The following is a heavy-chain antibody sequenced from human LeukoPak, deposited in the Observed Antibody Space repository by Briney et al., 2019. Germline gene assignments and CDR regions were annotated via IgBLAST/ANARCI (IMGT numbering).Heavy chain of an antibody. CDR1: GVSISTYY. D-gene: IGHD5-24*01. CDR2: IYTSGST. V-gene: IGHV4-4*07. CDR3: AASTEGLQVDY. Sequence: PSETLSLTCTVSGVSISTYYWSWIRQPAGKGLEWIGRIYTSGSTNYNPSLKSRVTMSGDTSKNQFSLKLSSVTAADTAVYYCAASTEGLQVDYWGQGTLVTVSS. J-gene: IGHJ4*02.